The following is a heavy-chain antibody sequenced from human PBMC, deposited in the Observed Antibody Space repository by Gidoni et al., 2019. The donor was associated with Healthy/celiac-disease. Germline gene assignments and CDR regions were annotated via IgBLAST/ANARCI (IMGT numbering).Heavy chain of an antibody. CDR2: IRSKAYGGTT. Sequence: EVQLVESGGGLVKPGRSLRLSCTASGFTFGDYALSWFRQAPGKGLEWVGFIRSKAYGGTTEYAASVKGRFTISREDSKSIAYLQMNSLKTEDTAVYYCTGEYSSSSGHYYYMDVWGKGTTVTVSS. D-gene: IGHD6-6*01. V-gene: IGHV3-49*05. CDR1: GFTFGDYA. CDR3: TGEYSSSSGHYYYMDV. J-gene: IGHJ6*03.